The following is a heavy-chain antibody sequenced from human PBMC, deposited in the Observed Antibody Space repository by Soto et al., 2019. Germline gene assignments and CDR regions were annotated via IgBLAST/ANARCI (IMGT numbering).Heavy chain of an antibody. CDR1: VFTFSSYA. CDR3: AKDSSSVPAAFDY. V-gene: IGHV3-23*01. D-gene: IGHD2-2*01. CDR2: FSGSGGTT. Sequence: PRGSLRVGCASSVFTFSSYAMSWVRQAPGKGLEWASTFSGSGGTTYYADSVKGRFTISRDNSKNTLYLQMNSLRAEDTAVFYCAKDSSSVPAAFDYWGQGALVTVSS. J-gene: IGHJ4*02.